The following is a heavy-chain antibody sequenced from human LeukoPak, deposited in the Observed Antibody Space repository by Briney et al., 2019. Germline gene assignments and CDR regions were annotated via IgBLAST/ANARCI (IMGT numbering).Heavy chain of an antibody. CDR1: GFTFSSYA. Sequence: PGGSLRLSCAASGFTFSSYAMSWVRQAPGKGLEWVSVIYSGGSTYYADSVKGRFTISRDNSKNTLYLQMNSLRAEDTAVYYCARGLTGGSYYYDSSGSLDYWGQGTLVTVSS. CDR2: IYSGGST. CDR3: ARGLTGGSYYYDSSGSLDY. J-gene: IGHJ4*02. D-gene: IGHD3-22*01. V-gene: IGHV3-66*01.